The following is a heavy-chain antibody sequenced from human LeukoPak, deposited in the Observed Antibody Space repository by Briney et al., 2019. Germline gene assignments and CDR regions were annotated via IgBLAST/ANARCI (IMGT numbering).Heavy chain of an antibody. J-gene: IGHJ4*02. D-gene: IGHD3-10*01. CDR3: ATEYGSGSPLDY. CDR1: GYTFTSYY. CDR2: INPSGGST. V-gene: IGHV1-46*01. Sequence: GASVKVSCKASGYTFTSYYMHWVRQAPGQGLEWMGIINPSGGSTSYAQKFQGRVTMTEDTSTDTAYMELSSLRSEDTAVYYCATEYGSGSPLDYWGQGTLVTVSS.